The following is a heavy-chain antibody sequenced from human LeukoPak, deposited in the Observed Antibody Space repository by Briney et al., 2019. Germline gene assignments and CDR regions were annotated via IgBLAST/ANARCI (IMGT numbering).Heavy chain of an antibody. Sequence: SETLSLTCTVSGGSISGYYWSWIRQPPGKGLEWIGYIYYSGSTNYNPSLKSRVTISVDTSKNQFSLKLSSVTAADTAVYYCARWYYYDSSGYYAAWFDPWGQGTLVTVSS. V-gene: IGHV4-59*01. CDR3: ARWYYYDSSGYYAAWFDP. CDR2: IYYSGST. CDR1: GGSISGYY. D-gene: IGHD3-22*01. J-gene: IGHJ5*02.